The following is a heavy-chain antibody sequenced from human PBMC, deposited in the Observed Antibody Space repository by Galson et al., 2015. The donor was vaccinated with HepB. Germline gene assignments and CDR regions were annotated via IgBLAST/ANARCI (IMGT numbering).Heavy chain of an antibody. D-gene: IGHD3-10*01. V-gene: IGHV3-21*04. CDR1: GFTFSDYS. CDR3: ARFKSGSFHWFDP. CDR2: ISSSSTYI. J-gene: IGHJ5*02. Sequence: SLRLSCAASGFTFSDYSMNWVRQAPGKGLEWVSAISSSSTYIYYADSVQGRFTISRDNAKNSLYLQMNSLRAEDTAVYFCARFKSGSFHWFDPWGQGTLVTASS.